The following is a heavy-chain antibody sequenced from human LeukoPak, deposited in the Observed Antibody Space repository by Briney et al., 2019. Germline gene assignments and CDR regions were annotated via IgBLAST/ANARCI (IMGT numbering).Heavy chain of an antibody. CDR3: ARGTDDILTGYSLFDY. Sequence: SGGSLRLSCAASGFTFDDYGMSWVRQAPGKGLEWVSGINWNGGSTGYADSVKGRFTISRDNAKNSLYLQMNSLRAEDTALYYCARGTDDILTGYSLFDYWGQGTLVTVSS. CDR1: GFTFDDYG. J-gene: IGHJ4*02. CDR2: INWNGGST. D-gene: IGHD3-9*01. V-gene: IGHV3-20*04.